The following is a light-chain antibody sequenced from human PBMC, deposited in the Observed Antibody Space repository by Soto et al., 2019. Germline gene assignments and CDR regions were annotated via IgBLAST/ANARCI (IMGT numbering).Light chain of an antibody. Sequence: QSVLTQPASVSGSPGQSITISCTGTSSDVGGYNYVSWYQQHAGKAPKLMIYEVSDRPSGVSNRFSASKSGNRASLTISGLQPEDEADYYCSSCTTSATLVFGGGTKVTVL. CDR3: SSCTTSATLV. CDR2: EVS. J-gene: IGLJ3*02. CDR1: SSDVGGYNY. V-gene: IGLV2-14*01.